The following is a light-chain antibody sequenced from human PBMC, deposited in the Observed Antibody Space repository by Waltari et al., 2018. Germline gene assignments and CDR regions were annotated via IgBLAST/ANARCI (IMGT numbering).Light chain of an antibody. CDR2: DKN. CDR3: HSRDASGVAGS. V-gene: IGLV3-19*01. CDR1: SLRSYY. J-gene: IGLJ2*01. Sequence: SSELTQDPAVSVAMGQTVRIPCQGDSLRSYYAHWYQQKPGQAPILVIYDKNNRPSGVPDRFSGSSSRNTGSLTITGAQAEDEASYYCHSRDASGVAGSFGGGTKLTVL.